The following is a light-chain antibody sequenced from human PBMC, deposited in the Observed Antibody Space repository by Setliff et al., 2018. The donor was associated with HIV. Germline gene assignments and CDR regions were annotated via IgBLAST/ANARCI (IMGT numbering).Light chain of an antibody. V-gene: IGLV2-23*02. Sequence: QSVLTQPASVSGSPGQSITISCTGTSSDIGNYNFVSWYQHHPGKAPKLVIYDVSKRPSGVSNRFSGSKSGNTASLTISGLQAEDEADYYCCSYAGSPIHYVLGIGTKVTVL. CDR2: DVS. CDR3: CSYAGSPIHYV. J-gene: IGLJ1*01. CDR1: SSDIGNYNF.